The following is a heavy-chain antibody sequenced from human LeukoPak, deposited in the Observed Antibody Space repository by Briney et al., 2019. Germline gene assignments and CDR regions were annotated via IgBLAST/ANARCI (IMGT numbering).Heavy chain of an antibody. V-gene: IGHV3-23*01. CDR2: ISGSGGST. D-gene: IGHD3-22*01. J-gene: IGHJ4*02. Sequence: LTGGSLRLSCAASGFIFSDYYMSWIRQAPGKGLEWVSAISGSGGSTYYADSVKGRFTISRDNSKNTLYLQMNSLRAEDTAVYYSAKADKDYYDSSGSPNWGQGTLVTVSS. CDR1: GFIFSDYY. CDR3: AKADKDYYDSSGSPN.